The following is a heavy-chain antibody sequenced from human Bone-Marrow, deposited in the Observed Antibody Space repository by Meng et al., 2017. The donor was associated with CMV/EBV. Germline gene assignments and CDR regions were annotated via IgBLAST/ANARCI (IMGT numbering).Heavy chain of an antibody. D-gene: IGHD4-23*01. CDR3: VGGVATPAY. V-gene: IGHV3-30*04. J-gene: IGHJ4*02. Sequence: GESLKISCAASRFTFSLYAMHWVRQAPGKGLEWVSVISFDGNTKYYADSVQGRFTISRDNSRNTLNLLMNSLRTEDTAVYYCVGGVATPAYWGPGTLVAASS. CDR1: RFTFSLYA. CDR2: ISFDGNTK.